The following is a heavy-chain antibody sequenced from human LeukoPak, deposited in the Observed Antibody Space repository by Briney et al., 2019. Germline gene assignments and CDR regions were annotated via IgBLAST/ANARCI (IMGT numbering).Heavy chain of an antibody. D-gene: IGHD6-19*01. CDR1: GYTLTELS. Sequence: GSVKGSCKVSGYTLTELSMHWVRQAPGKGLEWVGGFDPEDGETIYAQKFQGRVTMTEDTSTDTAYMELSSLRSEDTAVYYCATGIAVAGDFDYWGQGTLVTVSS. J-gene: IGHJ4*02. CDR2: FDPEDGET. CDR3: ATGIAVAGDFDY. V-gene: IGHV1-24*01.